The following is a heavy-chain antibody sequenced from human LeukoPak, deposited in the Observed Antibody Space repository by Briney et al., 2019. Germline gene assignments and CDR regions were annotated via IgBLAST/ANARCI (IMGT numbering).Heavy chain of an antibody. D-gene: IGHD4-23*01. CDR2: INHSGST. CDR1: GGSFSGYY. Sequence: PSETLSLTCAVYGGSFSGYYWSWIRQPPGKGLEWIGEINHSGSTNYNPSLKSRVTISVDTSKNQFSLKLSSVTAADTAVYYCARGGYGGLPGIDPWGQGTLVTVSS. V-gene: IGHV4-34*01. J-gene: IGHJ5*02. CDR3: ARGGYGGLPGIDP.